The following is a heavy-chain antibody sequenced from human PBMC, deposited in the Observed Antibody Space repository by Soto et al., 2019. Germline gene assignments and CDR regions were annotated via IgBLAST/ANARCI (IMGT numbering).Heavy chain of an antibody. CDR1: GYTFTSLD. Sequence: VEMVQSGAEVKKPGASVRVSCKASGYTFTSLDINWVRQTAGQGLEWMGWMQPSTGRTGYAQKFQGRVTMTRDTSINTAYMELTTLTSDDTAFYYCARGVSAGVDYWGQGTLVTVSS. V-gene: IGHV1-8*01. J-gene: IGHJ4*02. CDR3: ARGVSAGVDY. CDR2: MQPSTGRT. D-gene: IGHD1-26*01.